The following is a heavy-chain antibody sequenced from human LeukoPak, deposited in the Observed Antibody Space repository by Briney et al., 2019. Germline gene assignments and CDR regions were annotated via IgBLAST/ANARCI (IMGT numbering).Heavy chain of an antibody. CDR3: ARDASRIQLWPL. D-gene: IGHD5-18*01. CDR2: IYYTGTT. Sequence: SETLSLTCTVSGGSISSYYWSWVRQPPGKGLEWIGYIYYTGTTKYNPSLMSRLTMSTDTSKNQFSLQLTSVTAADTAIYYCARDASRIQLWPLWGQGTLVTVSS. V-gene: IGHV4-59*12. J-gene: IGHJ4*02. CDR1: GGSISSYY.